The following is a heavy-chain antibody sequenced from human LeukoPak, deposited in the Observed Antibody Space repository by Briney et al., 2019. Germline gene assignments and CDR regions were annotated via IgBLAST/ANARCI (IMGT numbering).Heavy chain of an antibody. D-gene: IGHD2-2*01. CDR1: GFAFSDYY. V-gene: IGHV3-11*06. Sequence: GGSLRLSCAASGFAFSDYYMNWIRQAPGKGLEWVSYISSSSSYTNYADSVKGRFTISRDNAKNSLYLQMNSLRDEDTAVYYCARVWHCTSTSCYDYWGQGTLVTVSS. J-gene: IGHJ4*02. CDR2: ISSSSSYT. CDR3: ARVWHCTSTSCYDY.